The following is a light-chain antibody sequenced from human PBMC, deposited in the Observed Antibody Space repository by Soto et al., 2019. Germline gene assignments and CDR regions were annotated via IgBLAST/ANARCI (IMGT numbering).Light chain of an antibody. CDR2: DAS. Sequence: DIQMTQSPSTLSASVGDRVTITCRASQSISSWLAWYQQKPGKAPKLLIYDASSLESGVPSRFSGSGSGTEFTLTISSLKPDDFATYYCQQYNRYSAFGQGTKVEIK. CDR1: QSISSW. CDR3: QQYNRYSA. V-gene: IGKV1-5*01. J-gene: IGKJ1*01.